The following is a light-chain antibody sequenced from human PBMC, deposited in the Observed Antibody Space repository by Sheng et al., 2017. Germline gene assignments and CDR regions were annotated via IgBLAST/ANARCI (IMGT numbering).Light chain of an antibody. CDR2: DNR. CDR1: KIEFKT. Sequence: YVMTQPPSVSVAPGETARVTCGGKKIEFKTVHWYQQKPGQAPLLVVFDNRDRPSGISERFSGSNSGNAATLIISGVGAXDEADYYCQVWDSSTDHFVFGPGTKVTVL. V-gene: IGLV3-21*02. J-gene: IGLJ1*01. CDR3: QVWDSSTDHFV.